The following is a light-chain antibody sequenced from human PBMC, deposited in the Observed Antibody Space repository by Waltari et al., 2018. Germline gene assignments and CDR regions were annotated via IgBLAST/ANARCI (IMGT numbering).Light chain of an antibody. J-gene: IGLJ3*02. CDR3: SSYIGTNNWV. Sequence: QSALTQFPSASGSPGQSVTISCTGTSSDFGSYNYVSWYQHHPGKAPKLMIYEIDKRPSGVPDRCSGSMSGNTASLTGSGLQAEDEADYYCSSYIGTNNWVFGGGTKLTVL. CDR1: SSDFGSYNY. V-gene: IGLV2-8*01. CDR2: EID.